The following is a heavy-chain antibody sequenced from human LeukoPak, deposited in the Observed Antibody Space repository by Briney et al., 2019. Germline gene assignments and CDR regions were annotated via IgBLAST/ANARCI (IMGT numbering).Heavy chain of an antibody. CDR2: IHYGANT. J-gene: IGHJ4*02. Sequence: SGTLSLTCGVSGVSITSSSYYWGWIRQPPGKGPEWIGSIHYGANTYRNPSLKSRVTISMDTSKNHFSLSLSSVTAADTAVYYCARNDAKMVTVDYWGQGTLVTVSS. D-gene: IGHD2-21*02. CDR3: ARNDAKMVTVDY. CDR1: GVSITSSSYY. V-gene: IGHV4-39*02.